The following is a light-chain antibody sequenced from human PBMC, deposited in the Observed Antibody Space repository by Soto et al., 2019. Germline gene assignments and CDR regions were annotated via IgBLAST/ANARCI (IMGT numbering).Light chain of an antibody. J-gene: IGLJ3*02. V-gene: IGLV2-11*01. CDR2: DVT. CDR3: CSYAGDYTWM. CDR1: SSDVGGYDY. Sequence: QSVLTQPRSVSGSPGQSVTISCTGTSSDVGGYDYVSWCQQHPGKAPKLLIYDVTRRPSGVPDRFSGSKSGNTASLTISGLQAEDEADYYCCSYAGDYTWMFGGGTKLTVL.